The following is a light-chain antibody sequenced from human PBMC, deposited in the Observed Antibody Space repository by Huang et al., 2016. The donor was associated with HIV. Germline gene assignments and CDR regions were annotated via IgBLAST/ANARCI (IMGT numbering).Light chain of an antibody. CDR1: QSVSSSY. Sequence: IVLTQSPGTLSLSPGARATLSCRASQSVSSSYFAWYQQKPGQAPRLLIYGASNRAAGIPDRFRGSGSGTDFTLTISRLEPEDFSVYFCQHYGSSTGYTFGQGTKLEIK. J-gene: IGKJ2*01. CDR2: GAS. V-gene: IGKV3-20*01. CDR3: QHYGSSTGYT.